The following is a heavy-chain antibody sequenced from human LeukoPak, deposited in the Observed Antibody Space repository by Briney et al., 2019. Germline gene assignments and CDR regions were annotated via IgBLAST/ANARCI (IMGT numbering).Heavy chain of an antibody. J-gene: IGHJ4*02. CDR1: GFTFDDYA. V-gene: IGHV3-9*01. CDR2: ISWNSGSI. Sequence: GRSLRLSCAASGFTFDDYAMHWVRQAPGKGLEWVSGISWNSGSIGYADSVKGRFTISRGNAKNSLYLQMNSLRAEDTALYYCAKGDYYDSSGYWSLWGQGTLVTVSS. D-gene: IGHD3-22*01. CDR3: AKGDYYDSSGYWSL.